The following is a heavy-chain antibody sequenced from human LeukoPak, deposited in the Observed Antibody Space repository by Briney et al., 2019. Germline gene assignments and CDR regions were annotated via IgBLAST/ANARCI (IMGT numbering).Heavy chain of an antibody. D-gene: IGHD3-16*02. V-gene: IGHV4-39*02. J-gene: IGHJ4*02. Sequence: SETLSLTCTVSGGSISSSSYYWGWIRQPPGKGLEWIGSIYYSGSTYYNPSLKSRVTISVDTSENHFSLRLSSVTAADTAVYYCATVRGLGVITPYLDSWGQGTLVTVSS. CDR3: ATVRGLGVITPYLDS. CDR2: IYYSGST. CDR1: GGSISSSSYY.